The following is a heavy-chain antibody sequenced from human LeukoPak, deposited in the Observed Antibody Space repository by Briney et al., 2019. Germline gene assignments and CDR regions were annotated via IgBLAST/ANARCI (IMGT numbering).Heavy chain of an antibody. V-gene: IGHV4-30-2*01. CDR2: IYHSGST. D-gene: IGHD4-23*01. CDR1: GGSISSGGYS. J-gene: IGHJ4*02. CDR3: AWGVDYGGNFDYSDY. Sequence: SETLSLTCTVSGGSISSGGYSWSWIRQPPGKGLEWIGYIYHSGSTYYNPSLKSRVTISVDRSKNQFSLKLTSVTAADTATYCAAWGVDYGGNFDYSDYWGQGTLVTVSS.